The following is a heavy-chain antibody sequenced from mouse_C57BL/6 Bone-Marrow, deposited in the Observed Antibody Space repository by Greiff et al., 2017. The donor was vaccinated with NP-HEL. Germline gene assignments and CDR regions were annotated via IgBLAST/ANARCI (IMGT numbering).Heavy chain of an antibody. CDR2: IDPSDSYT. CDR1: GYTFTSYW. J-gene: IGHJ1*03. CDR3: AREGVVASYWYFDV. D-gene: IGHD1-1*01. V-gene: IGHV1-50*01. Sequence: QVQLQQPGAELVKPGASVKLSCKASGYTFTSYWMQWVKQRPGQGLEWIGEIDPSDSYTNYNQKFKGKATLTVDTSSSTAYMQLSSLTSEDSAVYYCAREGVVASYWYFDVWGTGTTVTVSS.